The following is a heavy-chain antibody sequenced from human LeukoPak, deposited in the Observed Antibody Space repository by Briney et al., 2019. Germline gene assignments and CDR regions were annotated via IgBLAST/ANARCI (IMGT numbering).Heavy chain of an antibody. D-gene: IGHD5-12*01. CDR3: ARDIWESGYAPKGAYYYYMDV. CDR2: IIPIFGTA. CDR1: GGTFSSYA. J-gene: IGHJ6*03. Sequence: SVKVSCKASGGTFSSYAISWVRQAPGQGLGWMGGIIPIFGTANYAQKFQGRVTFTADESTSTAYMELSSLRSEDTAVYYCARDIWESGYAPKGAYYYYMDVWGKGTTVTVSS. V-gene: IGHV1-69*01.